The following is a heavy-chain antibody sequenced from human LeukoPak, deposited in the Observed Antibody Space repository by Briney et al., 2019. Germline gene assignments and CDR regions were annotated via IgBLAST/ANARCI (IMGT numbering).Heavy chain of an antibody. V-gene: IGHV3-23*01. Sequence: GGSLRLRCAGSGFPPWRYAMSWVRQSPEKGLEWVSSISGGTTYYADSVKGRFTISRDNSKNTVSLQTNSLRAEDTAVYYCAKSVYHSGNYWGQGTLVTVSS. CDR1: GFPPWRYA. D-gene: IGHD3-10*01. CDR2: ISGGTT. J-gene: IGHJ4*02. CDR3: AKSVYHSGNY.